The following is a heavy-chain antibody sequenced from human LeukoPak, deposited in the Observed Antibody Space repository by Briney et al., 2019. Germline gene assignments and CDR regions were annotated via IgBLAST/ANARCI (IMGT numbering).Heavy chain of an antibody. V-gene: IGHV3-7*01. CDR3: ANLWEAGY. D-gene: IGHD1-26*01. CDR2: IKADGSKI. Sequence: GGSLRLSCAASGFTFSRYWMSWVRQVPGKEPEWVADIKADGSKIYYVDSVKGRFTISRDNAKNSLYLQMHSLRAEDTAVYYCANLWEAGYWGQGTLVTVSS. CDR1: GFTFSRYW. J-gene: IGHJ4*02.